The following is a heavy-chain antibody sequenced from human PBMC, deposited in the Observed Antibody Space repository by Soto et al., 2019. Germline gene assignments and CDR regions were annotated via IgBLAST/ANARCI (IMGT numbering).Heavy chain of an antibody. CDR3: ARDTGFISGSTSWYNWFDP. J-gene: IGHJ5*02. CDR2: ISWNSGSI. D-gene: IGHD1-7*01. CDR1: GFTFDDFA. V-gene: IGHV3-9*01. Sequence: GGSLRLSSAASGFTFDDFAMHWVRQAPGKGVEWVSGISWNSGSIGYADSVKGRFTISRDNAKNSPYLQIKSLRDQDTAVYYFARDTGFISGSTSWYNWFDPWGQGTLVTVSS.